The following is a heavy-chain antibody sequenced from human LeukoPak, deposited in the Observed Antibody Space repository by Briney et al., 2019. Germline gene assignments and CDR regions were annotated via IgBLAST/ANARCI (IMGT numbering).Heavy chain of an antibody. Sequence: SETLSLTCTVSGGSISSYYWGWIRQPPGKGLEWIGSIYHSGSTYYNPSLKSRVTISVDTSKNQFSLKLSSVTAADTAVYYCARLLGRIAAADTDFWGQGTLVTVSS. CDR1: GGSISSYY. V-gene: IGHV4-39*01. D-gene: IGHD6-13*01. CDR3: ARLLGRIAAADTDF. CDR2: IYHSGST. J-gene: IGHJ4*02.